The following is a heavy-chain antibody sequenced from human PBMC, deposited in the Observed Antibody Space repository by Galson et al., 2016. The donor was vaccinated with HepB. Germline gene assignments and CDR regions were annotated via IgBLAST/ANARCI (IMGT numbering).Heavy chain of an antibody. V-gene: IGHV3-23*01. D-gene: IGHD4-11*01. CDR2: ISTSGGST. Sequence: SLRLSCAASGFAFSVYGMTWVRQAPRKGLEWVSAISTSGGSTDYADSVKGRFTISRDNSKNMLYLQMNSLRVDDTALYYCARGTTALGDYWGQGVLVTVSS. CDR1: GFAFSVYG. J-gene: IGHJ4*02. CDR3: ARGTTALGDY.